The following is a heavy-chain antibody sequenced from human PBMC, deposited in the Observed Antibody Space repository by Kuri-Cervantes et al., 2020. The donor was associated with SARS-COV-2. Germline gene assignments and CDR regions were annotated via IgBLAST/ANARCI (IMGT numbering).Heavy chain of an antibody. J-gene: IGHJ4*02. CDR1: GFAFSSYE. D-gene: IGHD1-26*01. CDR2: ISSSGSTI. CDR3: ARDLSQGLLRN. Sequence: GGSLRLSCAASGFAFSSYEMNWVRQAPGKGLEWVSYISSSGSTIYYADSVKGRFTISRDNAKNSLYLQMNSLRAEDTAVYYCARDLSQGLLRNWGQGTLVTVSS. V-gene: IGHV3-48*03.